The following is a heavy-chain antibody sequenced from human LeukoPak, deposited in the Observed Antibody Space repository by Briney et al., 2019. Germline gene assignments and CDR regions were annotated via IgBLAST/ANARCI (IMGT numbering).Heavy chain of an antibody. V-gene: IGHV4-59*01. CDR2: IYYSGST. CDR1: GGSFSGYY. J-gene: IGHJ5*02. Sequence: PSETLSLTCAVYGGSFSGYYWNWIRQPPGKGLEWIGYIYYSGSTNYNPSLKSRVAISVDTSKNQFSLKLSSVTAADTAVYYCARDLTRGLNWFDPWGQGTLVTVSS. D-gene: IGHD2-2*01. CDR3: ARDLTRGLNWFDP.